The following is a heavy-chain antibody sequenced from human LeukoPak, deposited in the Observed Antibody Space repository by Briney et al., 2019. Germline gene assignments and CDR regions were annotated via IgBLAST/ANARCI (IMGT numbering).Heavy chain of an antibody. CDR2: ISGSGGST. CDR1: GFTFSSYA. Sequence: GGSLRLSCAASGFTFSSYAMSWVRQAPGKGLEWVPAISGSGGSTYYADSVKGRFTISRDNSKNTLYLQMNSLRAEDTAVYYCAKGAYSSSWSTWFDPWGQGTLVTVSS. D-gene: IGHD6-13*01. CDR3: AKGAYSSSWSTWFDP. J-gene: IGHJ5*02. V-gene: IGHV3-23*01.